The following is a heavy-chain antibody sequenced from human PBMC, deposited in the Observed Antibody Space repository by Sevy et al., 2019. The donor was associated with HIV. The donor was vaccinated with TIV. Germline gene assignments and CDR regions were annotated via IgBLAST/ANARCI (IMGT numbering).Heavy chain of an antibody. V-gene: IGHV3-21*06. CDR2: INYIDRYI. CDR1: GFTFSSYE. J-gene: IGHJ4*02. CDR3: ARLQSCGGSCYTFDS. Sequence: GGSLRLSCAASGFTFSSYEMSWVRQAPGKGLEWVSSINYIDRYIKYADSVRGRFTISRDNPKNSVSLLMNSLRDDDTAMYYCARLQSCGGSCYTFDSWGQGTLVTVSS. D-gene: IGHD2-15*01.